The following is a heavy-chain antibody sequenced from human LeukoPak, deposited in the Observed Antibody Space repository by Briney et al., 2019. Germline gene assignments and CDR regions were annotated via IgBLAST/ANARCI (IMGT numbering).Heavy chain of an antibody. D-gene: IGHD6-13*01. Sequence: GGSLRLSCAASGCTFSTYWMSWVRQAPGKGLEGVANIKQDGSEKYYVDSVKGRITISRDNAKDSLYLQMNSLRAEDTAMYYCASDSAGNDYWGQGTLVTVSS. CDR3: ASDSAGNDY. J-gene: IGHJ4*02. CDR2: IKQDGSEK. V-gene: IGHV3-7*01. CDR1: GCTFSTYW.